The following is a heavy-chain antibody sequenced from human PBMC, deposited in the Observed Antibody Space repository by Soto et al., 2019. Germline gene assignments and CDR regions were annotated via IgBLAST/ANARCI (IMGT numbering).Heavy chain of an antibody. J-gene: IGHJ4*02. Sequence: LTYAISGDSVYSHCATCGSITRSRSRGLEWLRRTYYRSRWYNDYAPCVKSRITINTDTSKNHLFLQLSSVTPEDTDVYYSARERGVLTEAFDYWGRGTVVTVSS. V-gene: IGHV6-1*01. D-gene: IGHD7-27*01. CDR3: ARERGVLTEAFDY. CDR1: GDSVYSHCAT. CDR2: TYYRSRWYN.